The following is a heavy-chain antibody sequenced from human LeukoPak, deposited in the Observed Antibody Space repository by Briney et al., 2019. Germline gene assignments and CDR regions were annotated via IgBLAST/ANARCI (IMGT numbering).Heavy chain of an antibody. CDR3: ARDPDCSSTRCSESPFDY. CDR1: GYRFTSYG. J-gene: IGHJ4*02. CDR2: ISAYNGNT. V-gene: IGHV1-18*01. D-gene: IGHD2-2*01. Sequence: ASVKVSCKASGYRFTSYGISWVRQAPGQGLEWMAWISAYNGNTNYAQKFQGRVIMTTDTSTSTAYMELRSLRSDDTAVYYCARDPDCSSTRCSESPFDYWGQGILVTVSS.